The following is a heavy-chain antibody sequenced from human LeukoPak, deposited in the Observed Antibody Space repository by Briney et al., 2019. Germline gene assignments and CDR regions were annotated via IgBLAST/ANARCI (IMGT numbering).Heavy chain of an antibody. J-gene: IGHJ5*02. Sequence: KSSETLSLTCTVSGGSISSGSYYWSWIRQPAGKGLEWIGRIYTSGSTNYNPSLKSRVTISVDTSKNQFSLKLSSVTAADTAVYYCVRVPSYDYVWGSYRYNWFDPWGQGTLVTVSS. CDR2: IYTSGST. CDR3: VRVPSYDYVWGSYRYNWFDP. CDR1: GGSISSGSYY. V-gene: IGHV4-61*02. D-gene: IGHD3-16*02.